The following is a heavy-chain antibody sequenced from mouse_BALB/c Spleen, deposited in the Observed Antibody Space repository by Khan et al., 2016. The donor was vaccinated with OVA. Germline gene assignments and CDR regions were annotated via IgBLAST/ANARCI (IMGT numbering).Heavy chain of an antibody. V-gene: IGHV1-15*01. CDR3: TRSPLAY. J-gene: IGHJ3*01. CDR2: IDPKTGVT. CDR1: GYTFSDYE. Sequence: QVRLQQSGAELVRPGASVTLSCKASGYTFSDYELHWVKQTPVHGLEWIGVIDPKTGVTAYNQKFKGKAPLTADKSSSTAYMELRSLTSEGSAVSYWTRSPLAYWGQGTLVTVSA.